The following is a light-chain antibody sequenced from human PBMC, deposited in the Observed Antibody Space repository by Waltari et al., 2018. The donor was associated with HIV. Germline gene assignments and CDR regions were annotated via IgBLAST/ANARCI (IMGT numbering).Light chain of an antibody. V-gene: IGLV1-51*01. J-gene: IGLJ1*01. CDR3: GSWDGSLSAYV. Sequence: QSVLTQPPSVSAAPGQTVTISRSGRSSTIGNNYVYCYQQIAGTAPKVLIYENNKRPSGIPGRFSGSKSGSSATLGITGLLAGDEADYYCGSWDGSLSAYVFGSGTKVTVL. CDR1: SSTIGNNY. CDR2: ENN.